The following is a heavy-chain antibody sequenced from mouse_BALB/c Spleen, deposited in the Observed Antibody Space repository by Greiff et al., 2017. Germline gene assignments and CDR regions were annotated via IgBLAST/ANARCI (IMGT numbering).Heavy chain of an antibody. J-gene: IGHJ2*01. CDR3: ARNHYGSRGLDY. V-gene: IGHV3-8*02. CDR1: GDSITSGY. Sequence: EVKVEESGPSLVKPSQTLSLTCSVTGDSITSGYWNWIRKFPGNKLEYMGYISYSGSTYYNPSLKSRISITRDTSKNQYYLQLNSVTTEDTATYYCARNHYGSRGLDYWGQGTTLTVSS. D-gene: IGHD1-1*01. CDR2: ISYSGST.